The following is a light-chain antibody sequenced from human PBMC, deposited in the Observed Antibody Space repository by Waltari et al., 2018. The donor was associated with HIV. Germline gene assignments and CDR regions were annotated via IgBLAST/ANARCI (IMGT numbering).Light chain of an antibody. J-gene: IGKJ2*01. CDR3: HQYAATPQT. CDR1: QSDTSSY. Sequence: EIVLMQATGTRSLSPGEGATLSCRASQSDTSSYLAWYQQRPGQAPRLLIYDASNRHTGIPGSFSGSGSGTDFTLTISRLEPEDFAVYYCHQYAATPQTFGPGTKVEIK. CDR2: DAS. V-gene: IGKV3-20*01.